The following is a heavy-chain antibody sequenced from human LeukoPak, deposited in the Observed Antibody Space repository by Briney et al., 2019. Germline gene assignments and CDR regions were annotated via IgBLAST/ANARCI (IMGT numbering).Heavy chain of an antibody. CDR3: VRGHDSFDY. CDR1: GFTFSDHY. CDR2: SRNKDHRYST. D-gene: IGHD3-3*01. V-gene: IGHV3-72*01. J-gene: IGHJ4*02. Sequence: GGSLRLSCAVSGFTFSDHYMDWVRQAAGKGLEWVGRSRNKDHRYSTEYAASVKGRFTISRDESKNSLYLQMNSLKIEDTAIYYCVRGHDSFDYWGQGTLVIVSS.